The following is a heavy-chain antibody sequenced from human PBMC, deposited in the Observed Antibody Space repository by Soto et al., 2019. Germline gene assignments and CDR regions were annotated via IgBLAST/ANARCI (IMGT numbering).Heavy chain of an antibody. J-gene: IGHJ4*02. CDR3: AKDQRYYDSSGYDY. CDR2: ISGSGGST. V-gene: IGHV3-23*01. CDR1: GFTFSSYA. D-gene: IGHD3-22*01. Sequence: GGSLRLSCAASGFTFSSYAMSWVRQAPGKGLEWVSAISGSGGSTYYADSVKGRFTISRDNSKNTLYLQMNSLRAEDTAVYYCAKDQRYYDSSGYDYWGQGTLVTVSS.